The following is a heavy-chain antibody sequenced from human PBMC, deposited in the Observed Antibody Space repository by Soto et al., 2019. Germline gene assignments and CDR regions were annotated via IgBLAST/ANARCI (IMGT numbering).Heavy chain of an antibody. CDR1: GGSISSSHW. J-gene: IGHJ4*02. V-gene: IGHV4-4*02. CDR3: ASSGGGEDY. Sequence: QVQLQESGPGLVKPSGTLSLTCAVSGGSISSSHWWSWVRQPPGKGLEWIGEIYHSGSTNYNPSFKRRATMAVDKSKSQFSLILSSVAAADTAVDFCASSGGGEDYWGQGTLVTVSS. CDR2: IYHSGST. D-gene: IGHD3-16*01.